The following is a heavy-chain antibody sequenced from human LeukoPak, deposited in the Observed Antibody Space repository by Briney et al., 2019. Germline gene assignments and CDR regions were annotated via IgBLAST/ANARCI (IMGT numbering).Heavy chain of an antibody. CDR1: GGSISSSSYY. J-gene: IGHJ6*03. CDR2: IYYSGST. D-gene: IGHD3-3*01. Sequence: PSETLSLTCTVSGGSISSSSYYWGWIRQPPGKGLEWIGSIYYSGSTYYNPSLKSRVTISVDTSKNQFSLKLGSVTAADTAVYYCARHPPSYYDFWSGYYDIKPYYYYYMDVWGKGTTVTVSS. CDR3: ARHPPSYYDFWSGYYDIKPYYYYYMDV. V-gene: IGHV4-39*01.